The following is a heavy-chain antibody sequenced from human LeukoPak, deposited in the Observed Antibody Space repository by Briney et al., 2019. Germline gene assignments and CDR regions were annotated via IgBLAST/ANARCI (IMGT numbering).Heavy chain of an antibody. Sequence: SETLSLTRGVSGASLRGYYWNWLRQPPGKGLEWIGEINQSGRTNYNSSFKSRVTISADMSKNQFSLRLSSVTAADTAVYYCARLGYTKSSNYYYYYLDFWGKWSSVTVSS. CDR1: GASLRGYY. CDR3: ARLGYTKSSNYYYYYLDF. J-gene: IGHJ6*03. CDR2: INQSGRT. D-gene: IGHD6-13*01. V-gene: IGHV4-34*01.